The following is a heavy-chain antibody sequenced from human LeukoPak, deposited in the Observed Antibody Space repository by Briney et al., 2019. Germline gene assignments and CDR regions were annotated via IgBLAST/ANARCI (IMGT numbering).Heavy chain of an antibody. Sequence: SGPTLVNPTQTLTLTCSFSGSSLSTSAMRVSWIRQPPGKALEWLARIDWDDDKFYNTSLQTRLTISKDTSKNQVVLTMTNMDPVDTATYYCARSSGSFLIDYWGQGTLVTVSS. CDR3: ARSSGSFLIDY. CDR1: GSSLSTSAMR. V-gene: IGHV2-70*04. J-gene: IGHJ4*02. D-gene: IGHD1-26*01. CDR2: IDWDDDK.